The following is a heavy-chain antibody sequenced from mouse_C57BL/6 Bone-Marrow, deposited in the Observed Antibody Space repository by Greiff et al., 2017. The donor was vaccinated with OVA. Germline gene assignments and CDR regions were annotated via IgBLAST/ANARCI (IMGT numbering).Heavy chain of an antibody. V-gene: IGHV7-1*01. D-gene: IGHD1-1*01. J-gene: IGHJ1*03. CDR3: ARDAPYYYGSYWYFDV. CDR2: SRNKANDYTT. CDR1: GFTFSDFY. Sequence: EVKLVESGGGLVQSGRSLRLSCAPSGFTFSDFYMEWVRQAPGKGLEWIAASRNKANDYTTEYSASVKGRFIVSRDTSQSILYLQMNALRAEDTAIYYCARDAPYYYGSYWYFDVWGTGTTVTVSS.